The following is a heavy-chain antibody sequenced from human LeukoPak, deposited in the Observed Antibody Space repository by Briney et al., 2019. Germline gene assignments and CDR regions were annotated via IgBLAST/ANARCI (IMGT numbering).Heavy chain of an antibody. Sequence: EGSLRLSCAASGFTVTDNYMNWVRQSSGKGLEWVSVIYGGGDTNYADSVKGRFIISRDNSKNTLYLQMNSLRAEDTAVYYCAKNSDWNYYYYMDVWAKGPRSPSP. CDR2: IYGGGDT. CDR1: GFTVTDNY. D-gene: IGHD1-1*01. CDR3: AKNSDWNYYYYMDV. V-gene: IGHV3-53*05. J-gene: IGHJ6*03.